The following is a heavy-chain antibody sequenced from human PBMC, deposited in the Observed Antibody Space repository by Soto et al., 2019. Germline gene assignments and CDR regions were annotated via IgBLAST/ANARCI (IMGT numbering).Heavy chain of an antibody. Sequence: GGSLRLCCAASRFTFSSFAMSWVRQAPGKGLEWVSAISGSDNSTYYADSVKGRFTISRDNSKNTLYLQMSSLRADDTAVYYCAPMGVWGQGTTVTVS. CDR3: APMGV. J-gene: IGHJ6*02. V-gene: IGHV3-23*01. CDR2: ISGSDNST. CDR1: RFTFSSFA.